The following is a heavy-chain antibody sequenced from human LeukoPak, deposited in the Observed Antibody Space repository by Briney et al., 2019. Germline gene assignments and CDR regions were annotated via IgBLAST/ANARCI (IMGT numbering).Heavy chain of an antibody. V-gene: IGHV4-4*07. J-gene: IGHJ4*02. CDR2: IYTSGST. CDR1: GGSISSYY. CDR3: ARGIGYCTGGGSCPALFDY. D-gene: IGHD2-8*02. Sequence: SETLSLTCTVSGGSISSYYWSWIRQPAGKGLEWIGRIYTSGSTNYNPSLKSRVTMSVDTSKNQFSLKLSSVTAADTAVYYCARGIGYCTGGGSCPALFDYWGQGTLVTVSS.